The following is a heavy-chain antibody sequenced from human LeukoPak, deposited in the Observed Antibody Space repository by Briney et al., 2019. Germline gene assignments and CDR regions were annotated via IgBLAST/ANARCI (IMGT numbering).Heavy chain of an antibody. J-gene: IGHJ4*02. V-gene: IGHV3-23*01. CDR3: AKFALVVVTATNFDY. Sequence: GGSLRLSCAASGFTFSSYAMTWVRQAPGKGLEWVSGISGSGGATYYADSVQGRFTISRDNSRNILYLQMNSLRDEDTAVYYCAKFALVVVTATNFDYWGQGTLVTVSS. CDR2: ISGSGGAT. CDR1: GFTFSSYA. D-gene: IGHD2-21*02.